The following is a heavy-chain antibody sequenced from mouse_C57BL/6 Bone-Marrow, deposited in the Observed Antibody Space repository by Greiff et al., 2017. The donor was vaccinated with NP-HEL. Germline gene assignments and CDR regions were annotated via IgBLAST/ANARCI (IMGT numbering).Heavy chain of an antibody. CDR3: ARRELSIPFAY. Sequence: QVQLQQSGPELVKPGASVKISCKASGYAFSSSWMNWVKQRPGKGLEWIGRNYPGDGDTNYNGKFKGKATLTADKSSSTAYMQLSSLTSEDSAVYFCARRELSIPFAYWGQGTLVTVSA. J-gene: IGHJ3*01. CDR2: NYPGDGDT. D-gene: IGHD1-1*02. CDR1: GYAFSSSW. V-gene: IGHV1-82*01.